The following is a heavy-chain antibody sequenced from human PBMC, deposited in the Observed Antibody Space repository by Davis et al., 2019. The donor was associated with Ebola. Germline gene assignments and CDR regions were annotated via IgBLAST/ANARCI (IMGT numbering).Heavy chain of an antibody. CDR3: ARGRDIVGAVDY. CDR2: INHSGST. D-gene: IGHD1-26*01. V-gene: IGHV4-39*07. CDR1: GGSISSSSYY. J-gene: IGHJ4*02. Sequence: PSETLSLTCTVSGGSISSSSYYWGWIRQPPGKGLEWIGEINHSGSTNYNPSLKSRVTISVDTSKNQFSLKLSSVTAADTAVYYCARGRDIVGAVDYWGQGTLVTVSS.